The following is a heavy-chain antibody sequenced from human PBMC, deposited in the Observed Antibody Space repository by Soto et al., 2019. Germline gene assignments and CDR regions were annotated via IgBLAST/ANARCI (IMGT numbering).Heavy chain of an antibody. CDR2: ISWDSGSI. D-gene: IGHD2-21*01. CDR3: AKSVARHSLVPVFDQ. Sequence: EVQLVESGGGLVQPGRSLRLSCVASGFTFDEYAVHWVRQAPGKVLEWVSGISWDSGSINYAASVRGRFTVSRDNAKNSLYLHMTSLGFEDTALYYCAKSVARHSLVPVFDQWGQGALVTVSS. J-gene: IGHJ4*02. CDR1: GFTFDEYA. V-gene: IGHV3-9*01.